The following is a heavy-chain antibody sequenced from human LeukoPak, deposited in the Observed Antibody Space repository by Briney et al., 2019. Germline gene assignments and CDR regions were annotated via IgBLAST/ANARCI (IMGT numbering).Heavy chain of an antibody. J-gene: IGHJ4*02. D-gene: IGHD5-24*01. CDR2: INAGNGNT. CDR1: GYTFTSYA. V-gene: IGHV1-3*01. CDR3: ARPSRWLQYLYFDY. Sequence: GASVKVSCKASGYTFTSYAMHWVRQAPGQRLEWMGWINAGNGNTKYSQKFQGRVTFTRDTSASTAYMELSSLRSEDTAVYYCARPSRWLQYLYFDYWGQGTLVTVSS.